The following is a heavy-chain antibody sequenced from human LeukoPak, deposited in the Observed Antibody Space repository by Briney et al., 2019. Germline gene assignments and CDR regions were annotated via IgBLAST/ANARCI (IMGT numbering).Heavy chain of an antibody. D-gene: IGHD2/OR15-2a*01. CDR1: GGSISSGSYY. J-gene: IGHJ5*02. V-gene: IGHV4-61*02. Sequence: SETLSLTCTVSGGSISSGSYYWSWIRQPAGKGLEWIGRINTSGSTNYNPSLKSRVTISIDTSKNQFSLKLSSVTAADTAVYYCARGRWTSSNNNWFDPWGQGTLVTVSS. CDR2: INTSGST. CDR3: ARGRWTSSNNNWFDP.